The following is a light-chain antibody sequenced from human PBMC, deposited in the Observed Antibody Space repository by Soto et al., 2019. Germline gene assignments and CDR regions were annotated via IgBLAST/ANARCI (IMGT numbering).Light chain of an antibody. Sequence: IVLTESPATLSLSPGKRATLSCRASQNISSYLIWYQQKPGQAPRLLIYGASSRATGVPDRVSGSGSGTDFTLTINRLEPEDFAVYYCQQYGNFPYTFGQGTRLEIK. V-gene: IGKV3-20*01. CDR3: QQYGNFPYT. CDR2: GAS. CDR1: QNISSY. J-gene: IGKJ5*01.